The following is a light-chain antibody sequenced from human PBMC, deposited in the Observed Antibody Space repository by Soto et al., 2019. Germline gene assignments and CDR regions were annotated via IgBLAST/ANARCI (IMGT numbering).Light chain of an antibody. CDR2: EVN. J-gene: IGLJ1*01. Sequence: QSVLTQPASVSGSPGQSITISCTGTRNDVGSYNLVSWYQQHPGKAPKVMIYEVNKRPSGVSNRFSGSKSGNTASLTISGLQAEDEADYYCCSYAGSSTLVFGTGTKVTVL. CDR3: CSYAGSSTLV. CDR1: RNDVGSYNL. V-gene: IGLV2-23*02.